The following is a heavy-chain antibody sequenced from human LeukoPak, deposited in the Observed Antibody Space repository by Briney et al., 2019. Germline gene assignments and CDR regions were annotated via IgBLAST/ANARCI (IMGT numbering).Heavy chain of an antibody. J-gene: IGHJ4*02. V-gene: IGHV3-23*01. CDR2: TSGGGYST. CDR1: GFTFNNYA. Sequence: PGGSLRLSCAASGFTFNNYAMSWVRQAPGKGLEWVSATSGGGYSTYYADSVKGRFTISRDNSKNTMYLQMNSLRAEDTAVYYCAKPDNSWSFDYWGQGTLVTVSS. D-gene: IGHD6-13*01. CDR3: AKPDNSWSFDY.